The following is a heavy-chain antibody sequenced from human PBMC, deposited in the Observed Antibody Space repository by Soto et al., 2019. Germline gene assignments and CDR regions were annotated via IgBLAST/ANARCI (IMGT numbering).Heavy chain of an antibody. V-gene: IGHV3-30*18. CDR1: GFTFSSYG. CDR3: AKDGAAAGDIDY. J-gene: IGHJ4*02. Sequence: QVQLVESGGGVVQPGRSLRLSCAASGFTFSSYGMHWVLQAPGKGLEWVAVISYDGSNKYYADSVKGRFTISRDNSKNTLYLQMNSLRAEDTAVYYCAKDGAAAGDIDYWGQGTLVTVSS. D-gene: IGHD6-13*01. CDR2: ISYDGSNK.